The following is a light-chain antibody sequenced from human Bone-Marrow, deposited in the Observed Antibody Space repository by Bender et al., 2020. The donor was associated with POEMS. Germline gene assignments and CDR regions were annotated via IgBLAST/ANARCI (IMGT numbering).Light chain of an antibody. Sequence: QSALTQPASVSGSPGQSITISCTGTSSNVGGYNYVSWYQQHPGRAPKLMTYDVSTRPSGVPDRFFGSKSGNTASLTISGLQAEDEADYYCCSYADGDTWVFGGGTTLTVL. CDR3: CSYADGDTWV. CDR2: DVS. CDR1: SSNVGGYNY. V-gene: IGLV2-11*01. J-gene: IGLJ3*02.